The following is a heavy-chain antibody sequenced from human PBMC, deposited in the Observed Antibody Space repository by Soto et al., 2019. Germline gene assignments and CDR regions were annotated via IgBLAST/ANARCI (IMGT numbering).Heavy chain of an antibody. CDR1: GFTFSSYP. CDR2: ISGSSGTT. V-gene: IGHV3-23*01. J-gene: IGHJ6*02. D-gene: IGHD3-3*01. CDR3: VRFLEWLLPYYYYGMDV. Sequence: EVPLLESGGGLVQPGGSLRLSCAASGFTFSSYPMSWVRQAPGKGLEWVSVISGSSGTTYYADSVKGRFIISRDNSKNTLFLQMNSLRAEDTAVYYCVRFLEWLLPYYYYGMDVWGQGTTVTVSS.